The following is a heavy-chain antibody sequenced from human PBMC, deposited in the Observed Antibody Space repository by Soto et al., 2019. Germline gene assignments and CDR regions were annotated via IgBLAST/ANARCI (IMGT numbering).Heavy chain of an antibody. Sequence: EVQMLESGGGLVQPGGSLRLSCAASGFTLSSYALSWVRQAPGKGLEWVSGISGSGDFTFDADSVRGRFTISRDNSMNTLYLQMNSLRVEDTAVYYCARGPTIFGVGVDAFGIWGQGTMATVSS. CDR2: ISGSGDFT. CDR1: GFTLSSYA. D-gene: IGHD3-3*01. CDR3: ARGPTIFGVGVDAFGI. V-gene: IGHV3-23*01. J-gene: IGHJ3*02.